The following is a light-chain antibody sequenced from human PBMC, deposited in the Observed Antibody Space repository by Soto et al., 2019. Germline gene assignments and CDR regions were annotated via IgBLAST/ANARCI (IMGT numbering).Light chain of an antibody. V-gene: IGLV1-40*01. Sequence: QSVLTQPPSLSGAPGQRVTIYCTGSSSNIGAGSDVRWNQQYTGKVHWYQQLPGTAPKLLIYGNTNRPSGVPDRFSGSKSGTSASLDNTGLQADDEAVYYCQSYDNTLIGVFGTGTKLTVL. J-gene: IGLJ1*01. CDR3: QSYDNTLIGV. CDR2: GNT. CDR1: SSNIGAGSD.